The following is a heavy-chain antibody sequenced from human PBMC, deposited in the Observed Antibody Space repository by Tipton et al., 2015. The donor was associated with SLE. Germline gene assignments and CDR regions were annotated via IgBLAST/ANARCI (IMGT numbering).Heavy chain of an antibody. J-gene: IGHJ4*02. CDR1: GESITIGGYY. V-gene: IGHV4-61*09. CDR3: AKNKAVPEN. CDR2: IHSSGTT. D-gene: IGHD6-19*01. Sequence: LRLSCTVSGESITIGGYYWSWIRQAAGNGLEWIGHIHSSGTTKYSPSLKSRVTMSIDTSKNQFSLKLSSVTAADTAIYYCAKNKAVPENWGQGTLVTVSS.